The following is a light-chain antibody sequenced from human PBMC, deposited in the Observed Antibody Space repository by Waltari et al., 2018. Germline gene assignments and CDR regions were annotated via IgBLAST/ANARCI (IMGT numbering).Light chain of an antibody. J-gene: IGKJ2*01. CDR2: GTS. Sequence: IVLTQSPGTLSLSTGERVTLSCRASQSVSSSYLGWYQQKLGQAPRLLIYGTSNRATGIPDRFSGSGSGADFTLTISRLEPEDFAVYHCHQYGSIPYTFGQGTKLEIK. CDR1: QSVSSSY. CDR3: HQYGSIPYT. V-gene: IGKV3-20*01.